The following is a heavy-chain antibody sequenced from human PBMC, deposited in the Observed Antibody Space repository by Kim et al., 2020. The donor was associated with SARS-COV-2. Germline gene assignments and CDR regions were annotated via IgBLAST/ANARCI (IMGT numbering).Heavy chain of an antibody. D-gene: IGHD3-10*01. Sequence: SVKVSCKSSGYTFTSYCISWVRQAPGQGLEWMGWISAYNGNTNYAPKLQGRVTSTTDTSTSTAYMELRGLRSDDTAVYYCARGRMVRGVGIIDYWGQGTLVTVSS. V-gene: IGHV1-18*04. CDR2: ISAYNGNT. J-gene: IGHJ4*02. CDR1: GYTFTSYC. CDR3: ARGRMVRGVGIIDY.